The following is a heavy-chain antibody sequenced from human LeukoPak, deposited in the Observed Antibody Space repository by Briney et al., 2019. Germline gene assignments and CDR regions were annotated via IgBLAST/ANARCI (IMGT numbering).Heavy chain of an antibody. V-gene: IGHV3-23*01. CDR1: GFTFSSYA. CDR3: AKGLRRGYSYGSTNYYYGMDV. CDR2: ISGSGGST. D-gene: IGHD5-18*01. Sequence: PGGSLRLSCAASGFTFSSYAMSWVRQAPGKGLEWVSAISGSGGSTYYADSVKGRFTISRDNSKNTLYLQMNSLGAEDTAVYYCAKGLRRGYSYGSTNYYYGMDVWGQGTTVTVSS. J-gene: IGHJ6*02.